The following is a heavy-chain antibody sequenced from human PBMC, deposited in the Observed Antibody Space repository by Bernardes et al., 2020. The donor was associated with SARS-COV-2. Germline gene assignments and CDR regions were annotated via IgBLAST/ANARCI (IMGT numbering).Heavy chain of an antibody. V-gene: IGHV4-34*01. CDR1: GESFGSYW. J-gene: IGHJ4*02. D-gene: IGHD2-15*01. CDR2: VTPSGGN. CDR3: AGPPVDFVY. Sequence: SESLSLTCGASGESFGSYWNSWIRQSPGKGLEWIGAVTPSGGNNYNPSPKSRVIIPAYTSKNQFSLGLNSVNAADSVIYYCAGPPVDFVYWGQGTLVIDSS.